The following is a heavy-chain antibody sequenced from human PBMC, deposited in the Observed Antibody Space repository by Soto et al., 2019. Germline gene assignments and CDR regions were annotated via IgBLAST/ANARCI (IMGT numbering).Heavy chain of an antibody. CDR3: ARRKPELMYVGWFDP. CDR1: GDSISSRNW. D-gene: IGHD2-8*01. V-gene: IGHV4-4*02. Sequence: QVQLQESGPGLVKPSETLSLTCAVSGDSISSRNWWSWVRQTPGKGLEYIGEIHHSGSTNYNPSHTSRVTMSVDKSKNQFSLNLNSVTAADTAIYYCARRKPELMYVGWFDPWGQGTLVTVSS. CDR2: IHHSGST. J-gene: IGHJ5*02.